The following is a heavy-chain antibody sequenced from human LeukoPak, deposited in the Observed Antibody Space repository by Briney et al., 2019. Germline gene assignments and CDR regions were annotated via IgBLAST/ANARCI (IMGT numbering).Heavy chain of an antibody. CDR1: GGSLHTYY. J-gene: IGHJ2*01. Sequence: PSETLSLTCTVSGGSLHTYYWSWIRQSPGKGLEWVGYVYNSGDTGKNPSLKSRVTILLDTSKNQCSLKLTSVSAADTAVYYCARLKLGAYFDLWGRGTLVTVSS. D-gene: IGHD3-16*01. V-gene: IGHV4-59*08. CDR3: ARLKLGAYFDL. CDR2: VYNSGDT.